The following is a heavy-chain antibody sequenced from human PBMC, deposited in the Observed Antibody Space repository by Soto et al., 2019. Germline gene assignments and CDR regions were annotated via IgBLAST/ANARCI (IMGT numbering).Heavy chain of an antibody. Sequence: QVQLVESGGGVVQPGRSLRLSCAASGFTFSSYAMHWVRQAPGKGLEWVAVISYDGSNKYYADSVKGRFTISRDNSKNTLYLQMNSLRAEDTAVYYCARDHDCISTSCQGAFDIWGQGTMVTVSS. J-gene: IGHJ3*02. CDR3: ARDHDCISTSCQGAFDI. CDR1: GFTFSSYA. CDR2: ISYDGSNK. D-gene: IGHD2-2*01. V-gene: IGHV3-30-3*01.